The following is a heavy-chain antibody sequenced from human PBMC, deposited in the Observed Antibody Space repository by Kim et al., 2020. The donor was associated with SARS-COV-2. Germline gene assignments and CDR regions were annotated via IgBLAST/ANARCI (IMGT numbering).Heavy chain of an antibody. D-gene: IGHD1-26*01. CDR1: GFTVNVNY. V-gene: IGHV3-66*01. CDR3: ARDHTSGAFDV. CDR2: IYNSGGT. Sequence: GGSLRHSCAASGFTVNVNYMNWVRQAPGKGLEWVSIIYNSGGTFYADSVKGRFTISRDNSKNTLYLQMNSLRAEDTAVYYCARDHTSGAFDVWGQGTLVT. J-gene: IGHJ3*01.